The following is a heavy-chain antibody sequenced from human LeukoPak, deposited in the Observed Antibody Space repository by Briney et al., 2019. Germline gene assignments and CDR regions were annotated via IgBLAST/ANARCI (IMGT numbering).Heavy chain of an antibody. D-gene: IGHD5-18*01. Sequence: SETLSLTCIVYGGSFSGYYWSWIRQPPGKGLEWIGEINHSGSTNYNPSLKSRVTISVDTSKNQFSLKLSSVTAADTAVYYCARPGVGSGRYGAFDIWGQGTMVTVSS. V-gene: IGHV4-34*01. J-gene: IGHJ3*02. CDR2: INHSGST. CDR1: GGSFSGYY. CDR3: ARPGVGSGRYGAFDI.